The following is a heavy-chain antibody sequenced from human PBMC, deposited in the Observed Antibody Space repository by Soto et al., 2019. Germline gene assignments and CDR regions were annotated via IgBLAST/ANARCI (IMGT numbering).Heavy chain of an antibody. V-gene: IGHV4-4*02. CDR1: GGSISSSNW. J-gene: IGHJ4*02. D-gene: IGHD3-22*01. CDR3: AIGYYYDSSGLSFDY. CDR2: IYHSGST. Sequence: KPSETLSLTCAVSGGSISSSNWWSWVRQPPGKGLEWIGEIYHSGSTNYNPSLKSRVTISVDKSKNQFSLKLSSVTAADTAVYYCAIGYYYDSSGLSFDYWGQGTLVTVSS.